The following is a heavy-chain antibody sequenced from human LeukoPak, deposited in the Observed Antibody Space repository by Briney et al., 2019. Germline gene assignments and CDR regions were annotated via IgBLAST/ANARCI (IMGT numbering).Heavy chain of an antibody. CDR3: ARDWGEYSSSRGPNNFNY. Sequence: PGGSLRLSCAASGFTFSSYSMNWVRQAPGKGLEWVSSISSSSSYIYYADSVKGRFTISRDNAKNSLYLQMNSLRAEDTAGYYCARDWGEYSSSRGPNNFNYWGQETRVTVS. V-gene: IGHV3-21*01. D-gene: IGHD6-13*01. CDR1: GFTFSSYS. CDR2: ISSSSSYI. J-gene: IGHJ4*02.